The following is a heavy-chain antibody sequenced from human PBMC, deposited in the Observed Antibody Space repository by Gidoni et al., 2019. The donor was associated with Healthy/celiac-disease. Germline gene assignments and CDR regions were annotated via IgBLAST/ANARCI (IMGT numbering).Heavy chain of an antibody. J-gene: IGHJ5*02. CDR3: ASGPLYCGGDCSSVHSP. CDR1: GGSFSGYY. D-gene: IGHD2-21*02. CDR2: INHSGST. V-gene: IGHV4-34*01. Sequence: QVQLQQWGAGLLKPSETLSLTCAVYGGSFSGYYWSWIRQPPGKGLEWIGEINHSGSTNYNPSLKSRVTISVDTSKNQFSLKLSSVTAADTAVYYCASGPLYCGGDCSSVHSPWGQGTLVTVSS.